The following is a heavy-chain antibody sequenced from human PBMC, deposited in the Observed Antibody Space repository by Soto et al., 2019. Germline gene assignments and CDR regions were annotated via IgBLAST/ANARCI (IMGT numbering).Heavy chain of an antibody. CDR1: GGTFSSYT. CDR3: ARDQQQLVLGYFDS. V-gene: IGHV1-69*08. CDR2: IIPILGTA. J-gene: IGHJ4*02. D-gene: IGHD6-13*01. Sequence: SVKVSCKASGGTFSSYTISWVRQAPGQGLEWMGRIIPILGTANYAQKFQGRVTITADESTSTAYMELSSLRSEDTAVYYCARDQQQLVLGYFDSWGQGTLVTVSS.